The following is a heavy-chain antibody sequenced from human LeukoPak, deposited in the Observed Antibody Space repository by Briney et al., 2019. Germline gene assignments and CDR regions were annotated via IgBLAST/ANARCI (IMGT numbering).Heavy chain of an antibody. CDR3: ARAARLWWSSMDY. Sequence: PSETLSLTCAVYGGSFSGYYWSWIRQPPGKGLEWIGEINHSGSTNYNPSLKSRVTISVDTSKNQFSLKLSSVTAVDTAVHYCARAARLWWSSMDYWGQGTLVTVSS. D-gene: IGHD2-21*01. CDR1: GGSFSGYY. CDR2: INHSGST. V-gene: IGHV4-34*01. J-gene: IGHJ4*02.